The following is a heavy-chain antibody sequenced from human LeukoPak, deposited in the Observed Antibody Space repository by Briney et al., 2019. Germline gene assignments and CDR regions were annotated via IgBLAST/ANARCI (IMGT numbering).Heavy chain of an antibody. CDR1: GFTFSSYA. Sequence: PGGSLRLSCAASGFTFSSYAMHWVRQAPGKGLEWVAVISYDGSNKYYADSVKGRFTISRDNSKNTLYLQMNSLRAEDTAVYYCARVSSLAVAGFFDYWGQGILVTVSS. CDR2: ISYDGSNK. J-gene: IGHJ4*02. CDR3: ARVSSLAVAGFFDY. D-gene: IGHD6-19*01. V-gene: IGHV3-30*01.